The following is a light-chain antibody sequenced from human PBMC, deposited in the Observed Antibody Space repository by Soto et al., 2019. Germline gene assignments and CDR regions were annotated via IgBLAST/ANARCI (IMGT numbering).Light chain of an antibody. CDR1: QSISNY. CDR2: GAT. Sequence: EIVLTQSPATLSLSPGERATLSCTASQSISNYLAWYQQKPGQAPRLLIHGATTRATGIPARFSGSGSGTEFTLTISSLQSEDFAVYYCQQYNNWPRTFGQGTKVDI. CDR3: QQYNNWPRT. V-gene: IGKV3-15*01. J-gene: IGKJ1*01.